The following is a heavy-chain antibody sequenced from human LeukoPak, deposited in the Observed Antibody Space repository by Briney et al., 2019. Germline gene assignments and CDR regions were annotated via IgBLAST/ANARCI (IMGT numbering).Heavy chain of an antibody. V-gene: IGHV4-38-2*02. CDR1: GYSISSGYF. D-gene: IGHD6-6*01. CDR2: IYHSGST. CDR3: AREVIAAHNWFDP. J-gene: IGHJ5*02. Sequence: PSETLSLTCTVSGYSISSGYFWGWIRPPPGKGLEWIGRIYHSGSTYYNPSLKSRVTISVDTSKNQFSLKVSSVTAADTALYFCAREVIAAHNWFDPWGQGTLVTISS.